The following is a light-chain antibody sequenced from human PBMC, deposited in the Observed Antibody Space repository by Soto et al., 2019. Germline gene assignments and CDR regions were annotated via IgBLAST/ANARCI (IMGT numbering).Light chain of an antibody. V-gene: IGKV1-13*02. CDR3: QQFNSYPRT. CDR1: QRISSA. Sequence: AIQLTQSTSSLSASVEDRVTITCRASQRISSALAWYQQKPGKASKLLIYDASSLESGVPSRFSGSGSGTDFTLTISSLQPEDFATYYCQQFNSYPRTFGQGTKLEIK. CDR2: DAS. J-gene: IGKJ2*01.